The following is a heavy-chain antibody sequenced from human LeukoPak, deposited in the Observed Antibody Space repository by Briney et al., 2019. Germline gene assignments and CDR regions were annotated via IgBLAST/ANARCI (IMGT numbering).Heavy chain of an antibody. CDR3: ARGPILGSAFVI. Sequence: SETLSLTCTVSGGSISSGDYDWSWIRQPPGKGLEWIGEINHSGSTNYNPSLKSRVTISVDTSKNQFSLKLSSVTAADTAVYYCARGPILGSAFVIWGQGTMVTVSS. D-gene: IGHD7-27*01. CDR1: GGSISSGDYD. J-gene: IGHJ3*02. V-gene: IGHV4-39*07. CDR2: INHSGST.